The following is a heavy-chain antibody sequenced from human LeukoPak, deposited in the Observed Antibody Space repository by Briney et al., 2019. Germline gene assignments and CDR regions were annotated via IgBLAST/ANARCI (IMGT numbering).Heavy chain of an antibody. D-gene: IGHD1-26*01. V-gene: IGHV3-23*01. CDR1: GFIFSSYN. Sequence: GGSLRLSCVASGFIFSSYNMNWVRQAPGKGLEWVSSVSSSGDTTYYADSVKGRFTISRDNSKDTLYLQMNSLRAEDTAVYYCARTLSGSYRDYWGQGTLVTVSS. CDR3: ARTLSGSYRDY. CDR2: VSSSGDTT. J-gene: IGHJ4*02.